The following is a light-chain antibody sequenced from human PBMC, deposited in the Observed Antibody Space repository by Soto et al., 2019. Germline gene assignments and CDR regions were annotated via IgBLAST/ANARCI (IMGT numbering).Light chain of an antibody. Sequence: EIVMTQSPAPLSVSPGESATLSCRASQSVSSDLACYQQKPGQAPRLLIYYTSTRATGFPARFSGGGSGTEFTLTISSLQSEDSAFYYCQQYNKWRITFGQGTRLEI. CDR2: YTS. J-gene: IGKJ5*01. CDR1: QSVSSD. CDR3: QQYNKWRIT. V-gene: IGKV3-15*01.